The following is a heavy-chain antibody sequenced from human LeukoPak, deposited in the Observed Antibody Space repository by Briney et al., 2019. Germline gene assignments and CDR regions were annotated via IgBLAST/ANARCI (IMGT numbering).Heavy chain of an antibody. Sequence: GASVKVSCTVSGYTLTELSMHWVRQAPGKGLEWMGGFDPEDGETIYAQKFQGRVTMTADTSTSTAYMELKSLRSDDTAVYYCAREYCSGGSCYGVDYWGQGTLVTVSS. D-gene: IGHD2-15*01. V-gene: IGHV1-24*01. CDR3: AREYCSGGSCYGVDY. J-gene: IGHJ4*02. CDR1: GYTLTELS. CDR2: FDPEDGET.